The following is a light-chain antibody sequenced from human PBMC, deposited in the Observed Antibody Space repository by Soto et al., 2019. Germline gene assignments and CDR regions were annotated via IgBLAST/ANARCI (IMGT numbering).Light chain of an antibody. Sequence: EIVLTQSPGTLSLSPGERATLSCRASQSVSSDYLAWYQQKPGQAPRLLIYGASSRDTGIPARFSGSGSGTEFTLTISSLQSEDFAVYYCQQYNNWPRGTFGQGTKVDIK. V-gene: IGKV3-15*01. CDR2: GAS. CDR1: QSVSSD. CDR3: QQYNNWPRGT. J-gene: IGKJ1*01.